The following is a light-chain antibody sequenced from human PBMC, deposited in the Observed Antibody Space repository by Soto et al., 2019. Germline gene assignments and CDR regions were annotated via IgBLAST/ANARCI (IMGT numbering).Light chain of an antibody. J-gene: IGKJ1*01. CDR3: MQGSFWPWT. CDR2: KVS. Sequence: DVVLTQSPLSLPVTXXQPAXISCMSSPSLVYSDGNAYLIWFHQRPGQSPRXXIFKVSNRDSGVPDRFSGSGAGSDFTLKISRVEAEDVGVYYCMQGSFWPWTFGQGTKVDI. CDR1: PSLVYSDGNAY. V-gene: IGKV2-30*01.